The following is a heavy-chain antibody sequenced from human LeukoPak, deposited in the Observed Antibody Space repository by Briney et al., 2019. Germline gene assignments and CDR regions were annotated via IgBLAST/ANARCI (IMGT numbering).Heavy chain of an antibody. Sequence: ASVKVSCKASGYTFTGYYMHWVRQAPGQGLEWMGWINPNHGDTNYAQKFQDRVSMTRDTSISTAYMHLSRLRSADTAVYYCATLDVDYYGSGSDYWGQGTLVTVSS. CDR2: INPNHGDT. CDR1: GYTFTGYY. J-gene: IGHJ4*02. D-gene: IGHD3-10*01. V-gene: IGHV1-2*02. CDR3: ATLDVDYYGSGSDY.